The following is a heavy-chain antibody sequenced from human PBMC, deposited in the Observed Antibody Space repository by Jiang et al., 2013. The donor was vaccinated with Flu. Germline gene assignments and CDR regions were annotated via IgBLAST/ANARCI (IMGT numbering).Heavy chain of an antibody. V-gene: IGHV4-4*02. CDR3: ARASYDYVRGGYRLDS. D-gene: IGHD3-16*02. Sequence: LKSRVTISVDKSKNQFSLNLKSVDAADTAVYYCARASYDYVRGGYRLDSWGQGTLVTVSS. J-gene: IGHJ4*02.